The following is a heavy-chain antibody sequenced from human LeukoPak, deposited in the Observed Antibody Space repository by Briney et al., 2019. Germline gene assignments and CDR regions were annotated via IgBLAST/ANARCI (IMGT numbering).Heavy chain of an antibody. CDR3: ARDKSSIAVAGYYYYYMDV. CDR2: ISSSSSYI. D-gene: IGHD6-19*01. CDR1: GFTFSSYS. Sequence: GGSLRLSCAASGFTFSSYSMNWVRQAPGKGLEWVSSISSSSSYIYYADSVKGRFTISRDNAKNSLYLQMSRLRAEDTAVYYCARDKSSIAVAGYYYYYMDVWGKGTTVTVSS. V-gene: IGHV3-21*01. J-gene: IGHJ6*03.